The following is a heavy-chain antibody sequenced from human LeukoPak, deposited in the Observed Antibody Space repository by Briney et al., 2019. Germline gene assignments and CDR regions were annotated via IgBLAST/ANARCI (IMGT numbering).Heavy chain of an antibody. D-gene: IGHD6-13*01. J-gene: IGHJ4*02. V-gene: IGHV4-4*02. Sequence: SGTLSLTCAVSGGSISSSNWWSWVRQPPGKGLEWIGEIYHSGSTNYNPSLKSRVTISVDKSKNQFSLKLSSVTAADTAVYYCARERSGIAAAGYFGYWGQGTLVTVSS. CDR1: GGSISSSNW. CDR3: ARERSGIAAAGYFGY. CDR2: IYHSGST.